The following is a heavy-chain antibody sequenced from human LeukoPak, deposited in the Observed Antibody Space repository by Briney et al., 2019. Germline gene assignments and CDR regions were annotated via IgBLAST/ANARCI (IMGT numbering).Heavy chain of an antibody. V-gene: IGHV3-48*03. D-gene: IGHD1-1*01. J-gene: IGHJ4*02. Sequence: PGGSLRLSCVASGVTFSRYDMNWVRLAPGKGLEWVSYIHSGGNTIYYADSVKGRFTISRDYAKNSLYLQMNNLRAEDTAVYYCVRKLTGTTYFDYWGQGTLVTVSS. CDR3: VRKLTGTTYFDY. CDR2: IHSGGNTI. CDR1: GVTFSRYD.